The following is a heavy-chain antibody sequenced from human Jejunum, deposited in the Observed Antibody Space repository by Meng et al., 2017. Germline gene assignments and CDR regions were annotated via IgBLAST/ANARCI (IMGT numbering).Heavy chain of an antibody. D-gene: IGHD3-16*01. V-gene: IGHV3-23*01. CDR3: ATLWAKLNFFDY. J-gene: IGHJ4*02. CDR1: GLTFSSNV. CDR2: ISGRGVNT. Sequence: GESLKISCSASGLTFSSNVMYWVRQAPGKGLEWVSSISGRGVNTDYPESVKGRFTISSDNSKNPVSLQMNSLRAEDTGIYYCATLWAKLNFFDYWGQGTLVTVSS.